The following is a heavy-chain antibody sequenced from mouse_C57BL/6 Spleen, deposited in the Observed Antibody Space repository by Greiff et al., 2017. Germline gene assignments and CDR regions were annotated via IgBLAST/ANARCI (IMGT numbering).Heavy chain of an antibody. J-gene: IGHJ2*01. CDR3: TSCLYYDYDVRYFDY. D-gene: IGHD2-4*01. CDR2: IRLKSDNYAT. V-gene: IGHV6-3*01. CDR1: GFTFSNYW. Sequence: EVKLVESGGGLVQPGGSMKLSCVASGFTFSNYWMNWVRQSPEKGLEWVAQIRLKSDNYATHYAESVKGRFTISRDDSKSSVYLQMNNLRAEDTGIYYCTSCLYYDYDVRYFDYWGQGTTLTVSS.